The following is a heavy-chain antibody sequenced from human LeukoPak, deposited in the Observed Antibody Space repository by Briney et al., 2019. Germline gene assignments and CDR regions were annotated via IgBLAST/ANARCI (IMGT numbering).Heavy chain of an antibody. CDR3: ARVYYDSSGYYLFFDY. J-gene: IGHJ4*02. CDR2: IKQDGSEK. Sequence: PGGSLRLSCAASGFTFSSYWMSWVRQAPGKGLEWVANIKQDGSEKYYVGSVKGRFTISRDNAKNSLYLQMNSLRAEDTAVYYCARVYYDSSGYYLFFDYWGQGTLVTVSS. CDR1: GFTFSSYW. D-gene: IGHD3-22*01. V-gene: IGHV3-7*01.